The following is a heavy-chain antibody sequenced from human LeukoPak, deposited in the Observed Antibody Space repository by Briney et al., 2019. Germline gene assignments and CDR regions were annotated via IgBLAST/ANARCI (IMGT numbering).Heavy chain of an antibody. CDR1: GFTFSCYA. D-gene: IGHD3-22*01. J-gene: IGHJ4*02. V-gene: IGHV3-23*01. CDR3: AKDYYDSSGYIFDY. Sequence: PGGSLRLSCAASGFTFSCYAMSWVRQAPGKGLEWVSAISGSGGSTYYADSVKGRFTISRDNSKNTLYLQMNSLRAEDTAVYYCAKDYYDSSGYIFDYWGQGTLVTVSS. CDR2: ISGSGGST.